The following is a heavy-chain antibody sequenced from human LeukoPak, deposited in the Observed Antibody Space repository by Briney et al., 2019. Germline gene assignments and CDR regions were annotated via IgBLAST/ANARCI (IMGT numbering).Heavy chain of an antibody. D-gene: IGHD3-10*01. CDR1: GYTLTNYG. CDR2: INTKTGNP. V-gene: IGHV7-4-1*02. Sequence: ASVKVSCKASGYTLTNYGVNWMRQAPGQGLEWMGWINTKTGNPTYAQGFTGRFVFSLDTSVSTAYLHINSLESEDTAVYYCARPLYDSGSFDYWGQGTLVTVSS. CDR3: ARPLYDSGSFDY. J-gene: IGHJ4*02.